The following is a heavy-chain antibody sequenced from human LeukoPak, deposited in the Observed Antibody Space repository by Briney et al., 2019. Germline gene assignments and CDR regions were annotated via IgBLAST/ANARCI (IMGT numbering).Heavy chain of an antibody. V-gene: IGHV4-34*01. J-gene: IGHJ4*02. CDR1: GGSFSGYY. Sequence: TSETLSLTCAVYGGSFSGYYWSWIRQPPGKGLEWIGEINHSGSTNYNPSLKSRVTISVDTSKNQFSLKLSSVTAADTAVYYCARLLGYCSGGSCPRGSFKTRGDYWGQGTLVTVSS. CDR3: ARLLGYCSGGSCPRGSFKTRGDY. D-gene: IGHD2-15*01. CDR2: INHSGST.